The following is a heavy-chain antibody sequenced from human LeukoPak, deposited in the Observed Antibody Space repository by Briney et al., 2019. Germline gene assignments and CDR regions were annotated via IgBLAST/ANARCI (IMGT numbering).Heavy chain of an antibody. J-gene: IGHJ4*02. D-gene: IGHD3-10*01. CDR2: INHSGST. V-gene: IGHV4-34*01. CDR1: GGSFSGYY. CDR3: ARVGSAITMVRGVGFDY. Sequence: PSETLSLTCAVYGGSFSGYYWSSIRQPPGKGLEWIGEINHSGSTNYNPSLKSRVTISVDTSKNQFSLKLSSVTAADTAVYYCARVGSAITMVRGVGFDYWGQGTLVTVSS.